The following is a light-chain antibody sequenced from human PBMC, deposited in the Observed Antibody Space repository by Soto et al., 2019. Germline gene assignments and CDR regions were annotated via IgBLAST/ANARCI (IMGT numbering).Light chain of an antibody. CDR3: QQYGSSPVIT. CDR1: QSVSSSY. CDR2: GAS. Sequence: NVLPPSPNTLSFSPGERATLSCKAIQSVSSSYLAWYQQKPGQAPRLLIYGASSRATGSPDRFSGSGSGTDFTLTISRLEPEDFAVYYCQQYGSSPVITFGQGTRLEIK. J-gene: IGKJ5*01. V-gene: IGKV3-20*01.